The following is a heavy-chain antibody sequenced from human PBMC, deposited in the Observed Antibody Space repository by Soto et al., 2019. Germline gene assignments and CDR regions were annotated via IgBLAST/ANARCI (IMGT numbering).Heavy chain of an antibody. J-gene: IGHJ4*02. CDR3: ARLFNWNYKGPINF. CDR2: MYHSGST. CDR1: GFSITRDYY. V-gene: IGHV4-38-2*02. D-gene: IGHD1-7*01. Sequence: SETLSLTCTVSGFSITRDYYWGWIRQPPGKGLEYIVSMYHSGSTYYNPSLKSRLSISVDTSKNQFSLRLRSVTAADTAVYYCARLFNWNYKGPINFWGQGTLGT.